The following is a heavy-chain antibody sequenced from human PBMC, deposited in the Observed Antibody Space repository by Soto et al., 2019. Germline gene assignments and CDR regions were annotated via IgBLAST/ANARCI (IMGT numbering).Heavy chain of an antibody. Sequence: SETLSLTCAVSGGSISSGGYSWSWIRQPPGKGLEWIGYIYHSGSTYYNPSLKSRVTISVDRSKNQFSLKLSSVTAADTAVYYCARASVVPAAPLDYWGQGTLVTVSS. CDR3: ARASVVPAAPLDY. V-gene: IGHV4-30-2*01. CDR2: IYHSGST. D-gene: IGHD2-2*01. J-gene: IGHJ4*02. CDR1: GGSISSGGYS.